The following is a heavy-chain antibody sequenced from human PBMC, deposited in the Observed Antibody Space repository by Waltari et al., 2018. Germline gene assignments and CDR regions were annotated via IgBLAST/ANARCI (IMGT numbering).Heavy chain of an antibody. CDR3: ARIDWNYYYGMDV. D-gene: IGHD3-9*01. J-gene: IGHJ6*02. CDR2: IYYSGST. Sequence: QLQLQESGPGLVKPSETLSLTCTVSGGSISSSSYYWGWIRQPPGKGLEWIGSIYYSGSTYYNPSRKSRGTISVDTSKNQFSLKLSSVTAADTAVYYCARIDWNYYYGMDVWGQGTTVTVS. CDR1: GGSISSSSYY. V-gene: IGHV4-39*07.